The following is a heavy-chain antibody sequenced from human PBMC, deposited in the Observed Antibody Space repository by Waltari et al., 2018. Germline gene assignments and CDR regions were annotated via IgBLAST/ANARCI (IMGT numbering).Heavy chain of an antibody. CDR3: ATSQSGTYYDAIVV. CDR2: IVPILGLT. V-gene: IGHV1-69*02. D-gene: IGHD1-26*01. CDR1: GGPFSSST. Sequence: QVQLVQSGAEVKKPGSSVTVSCKASGGPFSSSTVTWVRQDPGQGLDWMGRIVPILGLTYYAQSFQGRVTISADESTSTVYMELRSLTFEDSAVYYCATSQSGTYYDAIVVWGQGTKVT. J-gene: IGHJ3*01.